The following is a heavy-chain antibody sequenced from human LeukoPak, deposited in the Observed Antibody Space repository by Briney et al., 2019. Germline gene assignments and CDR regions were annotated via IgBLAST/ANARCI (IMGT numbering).Heavy chain of an antibody. J-gene: IGHJ4*02. Sequence: GGSLRLSCAASGFTVSSNYMSWVRQAPGKGLEWVSVIYSGGSTYYADSVKGRFTISRDNSKNTLYLQMNSLRAEDTAVYHCVRGTVVDYFDYWGQGTLVTVSS. D-gene: IGHD2-21*01. CDR2: IYSGGST. CDR3: VRGTVVDYFDY. CDR1: GFTVSSNY. V-gene: IGHV3-53*01.